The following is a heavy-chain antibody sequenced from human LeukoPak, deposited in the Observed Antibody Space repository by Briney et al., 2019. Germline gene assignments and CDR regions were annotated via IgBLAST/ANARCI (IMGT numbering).Heavy chain of an antibody. CDR1: GFTFSSYS. CDR3: AKDPSISYDSSGYLGY. J-gene: IGHJ4*02. Sequence: GGSLRLSCAASGFTFSSYSMNWVRQAPGKGLEWVSSISSSSSYIYYADSVKGRFTISRDNAKNSLYLQMNSLRAEDTAVYYCAKDPSISYDSSGYLGYWGQGTLVTVSS. CDR2: ISSSSSYI. V-gene: IGHV3-21*01. D-gene: IGHD3-22*01.